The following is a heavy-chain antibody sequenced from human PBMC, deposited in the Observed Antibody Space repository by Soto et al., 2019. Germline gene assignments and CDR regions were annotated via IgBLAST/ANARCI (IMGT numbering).Heavy chain of an antibody. D-gene: IGHD1-26*01. V-gene: IGHV3-7*05. CDR2: IKHDGSEQ. Sequence: EVQLVESGGGLVQPGGSLRLSCAASGFTFSSYWISWVRQAPGKGLEWVANIKHDGSEQYYVDSEKGRFSISRHNAKNSLYLKMNSLRAEYTAVYYCARDMRSNARNFDYWGQGTLVTVS. CDR3: ARDMRSNARNFDY. CDR1: GFTFSSYW. J-gene: IGHJ4*02.